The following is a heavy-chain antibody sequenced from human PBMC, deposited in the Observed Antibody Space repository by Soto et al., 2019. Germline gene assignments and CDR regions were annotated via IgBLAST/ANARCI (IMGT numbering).Heavy chain of an antibody. CDR2: ISISKGKT. Sequence: QVQLVQSGAEVKRPGASVKVSCKASGYTVRNYDVAWVRRAPGHVLEWMGWISISKGKTYYQESLQGRVTMTMDTGTTTAYMEVRSLRSDDTAVYYCARKGYIGNFGLDVWGQGTTVTVSS. CDR3: ARKGYIGNFGLDV. CDR1: GYTVRNYD. J-gene: IGHJ6*02. V-gene: IGHV1-18*01. D-gene: IGHD5-12*01.